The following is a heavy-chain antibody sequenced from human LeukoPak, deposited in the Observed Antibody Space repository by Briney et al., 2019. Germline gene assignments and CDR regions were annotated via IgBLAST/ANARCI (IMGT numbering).Heavy chain of an antibody. CDR1: GFTFSSYA. J-gene: IGHJ3*02. Sequence: GGSLRLSCAASGFTFSSYAMHWVRQAPGKGLEWVAVISYDGSNKYYADSVKGRFTISRDNSKNTLYLQMNSLRAEDTAVYYCARGGRAYNWNPWGAFDIWGQGTMVTVSS. D-gene: IGHD1-20*01. CDR2: ISYDGSNK. V-gene: IGHV3-30-3*01. CDR3: ARGGRAYNWNPWGAFDI.